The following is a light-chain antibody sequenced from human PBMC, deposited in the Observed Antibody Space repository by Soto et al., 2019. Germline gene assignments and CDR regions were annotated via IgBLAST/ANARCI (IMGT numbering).Light chain of an antibody. CDR2: DAS. Sequence: DMKTTQPASNLSAFDGDRVTITCRASQSLSSRLAWYQQKPGKAPKFLIYDASSLESGVPSRFSGSGSGTQFTPIIISRQDDDAATEYCQQRYTTSWTFGQGTKVDIK. CDR3: QQRYTTSWT. CDR1: QSLSSR. V-gene: IGKV1-5*01. J-gene: IGKJ1*01.